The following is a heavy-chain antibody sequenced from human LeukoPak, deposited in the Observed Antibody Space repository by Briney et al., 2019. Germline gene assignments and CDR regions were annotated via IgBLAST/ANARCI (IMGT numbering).Heavy chain of an antibody. V-gene: IGHV4-34*01. CDR2: INHSGST. CDR3: ARLPHPWGCSGGSCAFDY. CDR1: GGSFSGYY. Sequence: SETLSLTCAVYGGSFSGYYWSWIRQPPGKGLEWIGEINHSGSTNYNPSLKSRVTISVDTSKNQFSLKLSSVTAADTAVYYCARLPHPWGCSGGSCAFDYWGQGTLVTVSS. J-gene: IGHJ4*02. D-gene: IGHD2-15*01.